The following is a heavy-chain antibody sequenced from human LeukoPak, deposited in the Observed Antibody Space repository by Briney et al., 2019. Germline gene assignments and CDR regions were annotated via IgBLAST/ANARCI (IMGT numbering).Heavy chain of an antibody. CDR1: GGSISSGDYY. CDR2: IYYSGST. J-gene: IGHJ6*01. D-gene: IGHD3-3*01. Sequence: PSETLSLTCTVSGGSISSGDYYWSWIRQPPGKGLEWIGYIYYSGSTYYNPSLKSRVTISVDTSKNQYSLKLSSVTAAGTAVYYCAKHGTIFRVVNYGMDVWGQGTTVTVSS. CDR3: AKHGTIFRVVNYGMDV. V-gene: IGHV4-30-4*01.